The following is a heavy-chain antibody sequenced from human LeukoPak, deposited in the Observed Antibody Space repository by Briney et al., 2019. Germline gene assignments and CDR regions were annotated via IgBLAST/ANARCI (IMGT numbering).Heavy chain of an antibody. CDR2: ISSSSSYI. V-gene: IGHV3-21*01. Sequence: GGSLRLSRAGSGFTFDDYGMSWVRQAPGKGLEWVSSISSSSSYIYYADSVKGRFTISRDNAKNSLYLQMNSLRAEDTAVYYCARSGYGDIHFDYWGQGTLVTVSS. CDR3: ARSGYGDIHFDY. D-gene: IGHD4-17*01. CDR1: GFTFDDYG. J-gene: IGHJ4*02.